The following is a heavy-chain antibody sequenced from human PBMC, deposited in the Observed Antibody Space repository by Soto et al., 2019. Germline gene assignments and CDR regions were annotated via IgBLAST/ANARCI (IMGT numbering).Heavy chain of an antibody. CDR3: ARGDSPYYYDSSGYYNDF. V-gene: IGHV1-69*01. CDR2: SIPIFGTP. CDR1: GGTLSGYA. D-gene: IGHD3-22*01. Sequence: VQLVQSGAEVKKPGSSVKVSCKASGGTLSGYAITWVRQAPGHGLEWIGGSIPIFGTPTYAPQFQGRVTIAAAESTSTTYMELSGLRSEDTAVYYCARGDSPYYYDSSGYYNDFWGQGTLVTVSS. J-gene: IGHJ4*02.